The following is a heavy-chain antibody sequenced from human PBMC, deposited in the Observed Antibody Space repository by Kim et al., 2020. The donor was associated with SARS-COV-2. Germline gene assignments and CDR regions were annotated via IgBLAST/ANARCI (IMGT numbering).Heavy chain of an antibody. J-gene: IGHJ6*03. V-gene: IGHV1-2*02. Sequence: ASVKVSCKASGYTFTGYYMHWVRQAPGQGLEWMGWINPNSGGTNYAQKFQGRVTMTRDTSISTAYMELSRLRSDDTAVYYCARVAVPAAIYYYYYYYMDVWGKGTTVTVSS. CDR2: INPNSGGT. D-gene: IGHD2-2*02. CDR1: GYTFTGYY. CDR3: ARVAVPAAIYYYYYYYMDV.